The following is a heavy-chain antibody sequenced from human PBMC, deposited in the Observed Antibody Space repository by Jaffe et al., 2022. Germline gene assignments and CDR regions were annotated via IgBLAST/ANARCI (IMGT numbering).Heavy chain of an antibody. CDR2: INHSGST. V-gene: IGHV4-34*01. CDR3: ARDRFTFWTTVTTPFDY. J-gene: IGHJ4*02. Sequence: QVQLQQWGAGLLKPSETLSLTCAVYGGSFSGYYWSWIRQPPGKGLEWIGEINHSGSTNYNPSLKSRVTISVDTSKNQFSLKLSSVTAADTAVYYCARDRFTFWTTVTTPFDYWGQGTLVTVSS. D-gene: IGHD4-17*01. CDR1: GGSFSGYY.